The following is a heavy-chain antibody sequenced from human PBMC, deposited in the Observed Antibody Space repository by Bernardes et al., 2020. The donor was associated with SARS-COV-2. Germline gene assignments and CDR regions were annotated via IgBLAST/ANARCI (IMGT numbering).Heavy chain of an antibody. Sequence: GGSLRLSCEASGFTFSRFWMHWVRQAPGKGLVWVSRVNGDGSYRSYAGSIEGRFTVSRDNAKKTVYLQMNSLSAEDTGVYYCVAVVGYYIDYWGQGALVTVSS. D-gene: IGHD2-15*01. J-gene: IGHJ4*02. V-gene: IGHV3-74*01. CDR3: VAVVGYYIDY. CDR1: GFTFSRFW. CDR2: VNGDGSYR.